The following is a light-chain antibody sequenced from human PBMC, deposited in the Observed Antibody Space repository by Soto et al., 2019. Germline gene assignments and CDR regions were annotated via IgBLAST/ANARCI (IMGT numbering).Light chain of an antibody. J-gene: IGKJ1*01. Sequence: EIVLTQSPGTLSLSPGERAILSYRASERVKSNLGWYQQKPGQAPRLLIYDASTRATGIPARFSGSGSGTEFTLTISSLQSEDFAVYYCQQYNYWPVTFGQSTKVDI. CDR3: QQYNYWPVT. CDR2: DAS. CDR1: ERVKSN. V-gene: IGKV3-15*01.